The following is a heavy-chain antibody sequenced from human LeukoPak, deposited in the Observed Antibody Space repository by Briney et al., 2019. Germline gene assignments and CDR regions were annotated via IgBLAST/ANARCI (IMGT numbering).Heavy chain of an antibody. Sequence: GGSLRLSCVVSGISLSNYAMTWVRQAPGKGLEWVSYISERGGSTTYADSVKGRFTISRDNSKNTLYLQMNSLRAEDTAVYYCAKLARDCSSTSCYISYWGQGTLVTVSS. CDR2: ISERGGST. CDR1: GISLSNYA. J-gene: IGHJ4*02. D-gene: IGHD2-2*02. V-gene: IGHV3-23*01. CDR3: AKLARDCSSTSCYISY.